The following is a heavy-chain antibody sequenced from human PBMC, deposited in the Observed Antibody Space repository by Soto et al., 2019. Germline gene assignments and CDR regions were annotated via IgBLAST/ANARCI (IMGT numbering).Heavy chain of an antibody. CDR1: GFSFSNYG. V-gene: IGHV3-33*01. D-gene: IGHD1-26*01. J-gene: IGHJ4*02. Sequence: GGSLRLSCVASGFSFSNYGMHWVRQAPGKGLEWVAVIRYDASNLHYADSVKGRFTISRDNTKDTMYLQMNSLRVEDTAVYYCARDPIGPGIFDYWGLGTLVTVSS. CDR2: IRYDASNL. CDR3: ARDPIGPGIFDY.